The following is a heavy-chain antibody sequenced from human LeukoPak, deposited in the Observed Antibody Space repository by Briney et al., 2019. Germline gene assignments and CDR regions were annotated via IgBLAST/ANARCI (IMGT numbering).Heavy chain of an antibody. CDR2: ISWNSGSI. V-gene: IGHV3-9*01. Sequence: GRSLRLSCAASGFTFDDYAMHWVRQAPGKGLEWVSGISWNSGSIGYADSVKGRFTISRDNAKNSLYLQMNSLRAEDTALYYCAKGLTGNDAFDIWGQGRMVTVCS. J-gene: IGHJ3*02. CDR3: AKGLTGNDAFDI. D-gene: IGHD1-20*01. CDR1: GFTFDDYA.